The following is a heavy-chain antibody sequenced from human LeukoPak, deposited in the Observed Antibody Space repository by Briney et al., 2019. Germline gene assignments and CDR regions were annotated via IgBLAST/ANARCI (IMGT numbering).Heavy chain of an antibody. V-gene: IGHV3-23*01. D-gene: IGHD5-12*01. CDR3: ARNPKRVATINKDY. J-gene: IGHJ4*02. Sequence: PGGSLRLSCAASAFTFSSYTMSWVRQAPGRGLEWVSAISNSGGSTYYADSVKGRFTISRDNSKNTLYLQMNSLRAEDTAVYYCARNPKRVATINKDYWGQGTLVTVSS. CDR2: ISNSGGST. CDR1: AFTFSSYT.